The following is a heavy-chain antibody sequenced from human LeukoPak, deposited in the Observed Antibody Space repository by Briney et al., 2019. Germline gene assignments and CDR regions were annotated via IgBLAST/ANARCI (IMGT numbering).Heavy chain of an antibody. V-gene: IGHV1-18*01. CDR3: ARGEGDFWSGSSYYFDY. J-gene: IGHJ4*02. D-gene: IGHD3-3*01. CDR1: GYTFTSYG. CDR2: ISAYNGNT. Sequence: ASVKVSCKASGYTFTSYGISWVRQAPGQGLEWMGWISAYNGNTNYAQKLQGRVTMTTDTSTSTAYMELRSLRSDDTAAYYCARGEGDFWSGSSYYFDYWGQGTLVTVSS.